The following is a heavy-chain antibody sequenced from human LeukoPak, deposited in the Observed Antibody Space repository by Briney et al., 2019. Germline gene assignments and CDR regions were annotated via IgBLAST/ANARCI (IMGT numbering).Heavy chain of an antibody. Sequence: SSETLSLTCTVSGGSISSSSYYWGWIRQPPGKGLEWIGRIYYSGSTYYNPSLKSRVTMSVDTSKNQFSLNLSSVTAVDTAVYYCARESSGTYYNPLGYMDVWGKGTTVTVSS. CDR3: ARESSGTYYNPLGYMDV. CDR2: IYYSGST. J-gene: IGHJ6*03. D-gene: IGHD3-10*01. CDR1: GGSISSSSYY. V-gene: IGHV4-39*07.